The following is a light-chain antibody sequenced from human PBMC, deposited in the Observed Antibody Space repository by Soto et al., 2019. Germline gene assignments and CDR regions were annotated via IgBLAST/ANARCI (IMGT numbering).Light chain of an antibody. CDR2: KAS. CDR3: QHYNSYSEA. J-gene: IGKJ1*01. Sequence: DIQMTQSPSTLSASVGYRFNLTCRASQTISSWLAWYQQKPGKAPKLLIYKASTLKSGVPSRFSGSGSGTEFTLTISSLQPDDFATYYCQHYNSYSEAFGQGTKGDIK. CDR1: QTISSW. V-gene: IGKV1-5*03.